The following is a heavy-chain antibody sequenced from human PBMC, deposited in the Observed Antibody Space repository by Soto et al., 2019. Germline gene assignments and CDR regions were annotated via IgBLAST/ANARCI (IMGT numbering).Heavy chain of an antibody. CDR1: GGSFRGYY. J-gene: IGHJ3*02. Sequence: QVQLQQWGAGLLKPSETLSLTCAVYGGSFRGYYWSWIRQPPGKGLEWIGEINHSGSTNYNPSLKSRVTISVDTSKNQFSLKLSSVTAADTAVYYCARGLVLLWFGDATYDAFDIWGQGTMVTVSS. CDR2: INHSGST. CDR3: ARGLVLLWFGDATYDAFDI. D-gene: IGHD3-10*01. V-gene: IGHV4-34*01.